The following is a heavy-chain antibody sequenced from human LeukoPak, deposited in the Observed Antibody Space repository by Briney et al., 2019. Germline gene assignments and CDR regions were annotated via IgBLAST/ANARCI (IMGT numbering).Heavy chain of an antibody. D-gene: IGHD4-11*01. Sequence: GGSLRLSCAASGFTFSSYPMHWVRQTPGKGLEWVAILSSDGVNKRYADSVQGRFTISRDNSKNTLYLQMNSLRAEDTAVYYCAKRPLQVDCWGQGTLVTVSS. CDR1: GFTFSSYP. V-gene: IGHV3-30-3*02. J-gene: IGHJ4*02. CDR2: LSSDGVNK. CDR3: AKRPLQVDC.